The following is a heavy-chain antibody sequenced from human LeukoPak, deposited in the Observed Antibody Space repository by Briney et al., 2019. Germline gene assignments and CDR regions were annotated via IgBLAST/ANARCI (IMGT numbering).Heavy chain of an antibody. CDR2: IYCSGST. V-gene: IGHV4-39*01. D-gene: IGHD3-3*01. CDR3: SRRPKVGILRFFDY. CDR1: GGSFRSSSYY. J-gene: IGHJ4*02. Sequence: PSEPLSLTCTVSGGSFRSSSYYWGWIRQPPGKGLEWIGCIYCSGSTYYNPSLTSRDTLSVVTAQNQFSLKLRSVPAADPAVFYLSRRPKVGILRFFDYWGQGTLVSVPS.